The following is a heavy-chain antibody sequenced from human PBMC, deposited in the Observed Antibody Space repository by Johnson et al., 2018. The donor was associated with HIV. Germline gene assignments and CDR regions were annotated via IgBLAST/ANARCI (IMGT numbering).Heavy chain of an antibody. CDR2: IGTAGDT. V-gene: IGHV3-13*01. J-gene: IGHJ3*02. CDR3: ARAGSSPASNDAFDI. Sequence: VQLVESGGGLVQPGGSLRLSCAASGFTFSSYDMHWVRQATGKGLEWVSAIGTAGDTYYPGSVKGRFTIPRENAKNSFYLQMNSLRAGDTAVYYCARAGSSPASNDAFDIWGQGTMVTVSS. CDR1: GFTFSSYD. D-gene: IGHD6-13*01.